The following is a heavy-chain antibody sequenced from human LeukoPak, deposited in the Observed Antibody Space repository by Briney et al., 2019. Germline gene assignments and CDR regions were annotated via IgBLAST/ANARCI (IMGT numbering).Heavy chain of an antibody. CDR1: RFTFSSHW. CDR3: AREGLKAVAGSLDY. V-gene: IGHV3-74*01. Sequence: GGSLRLSCAASRFTFSSHWMHWGRQAPGKGLVWVSRINRDGSSITYADSVKGRFTLSRDNAKNTLYLQMNSLRAEDTAVYYCAREGLKAVAGSLDYWGQGTLVTVSS. J-gene: IGHJ4*02. CDR2: INRDGSSI. D-gene: IGHD6-19*01.